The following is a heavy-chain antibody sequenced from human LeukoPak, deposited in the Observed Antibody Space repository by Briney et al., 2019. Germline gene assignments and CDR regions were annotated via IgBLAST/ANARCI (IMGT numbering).Heavy chain of an antibody. V-gene: IGHV3-21*01. J-gene: IGHJ6*04. Sequence: PGGSLRLSCAASGFAFSNYSIHCVRQAPGKGLEWVSSISSSGYYIYYADSLKGRFTISRDNAKSSLYLQMNSLRAEDTAVYYCAELGITMIGGVWGKGTTVTISS. CDR1: GFAFSNYS. D-gene: IGHD3-10*02. CDR3: AELGITMIGGV. CDR2: ISSSGYYI.